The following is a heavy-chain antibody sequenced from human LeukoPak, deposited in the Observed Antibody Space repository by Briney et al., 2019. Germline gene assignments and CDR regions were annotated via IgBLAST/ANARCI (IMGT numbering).Heavy chain of an antibody. CDR3: ARDPSGAVANY. CDR1: GFIFSSYS. CDR2: ISSSSSYI. J-gene: IGHJ4*02. Sequence: SGGSLRLSCAASGFIFSSYSMNWVRQAPGKGLEWVSSISSSSSYIYYADSVKGRFTISRDNAKNSLYLQMNSLRAEDTAVYYCARDPSGAVANYWGQGTLVTVSS. D-gene: IGHD2-15*01. V-gene: IGHV3-21*01.